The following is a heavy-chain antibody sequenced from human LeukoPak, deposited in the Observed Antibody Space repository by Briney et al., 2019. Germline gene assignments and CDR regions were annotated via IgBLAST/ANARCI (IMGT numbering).Heavy chain of an antibody. CDR2: VRGSGDTT. CDR1: GFTFSSYA. D-gene: IGHD3-22*01. Sequence: GGSLRLSCAASGFTFSSYAMYWVRQAPGKGLEWVSVVRGSGDTTYYADSVKGRFTISRDNSKNTLYLQMNSLRAEDTAVYYCARDIYYDSSGYYGSVYWGQGTLVTVSS. CDR3: ARDIYYDSSGYYGSVY. J-gene: IGHJ4*02. V-gene: IGHV3-23*01.